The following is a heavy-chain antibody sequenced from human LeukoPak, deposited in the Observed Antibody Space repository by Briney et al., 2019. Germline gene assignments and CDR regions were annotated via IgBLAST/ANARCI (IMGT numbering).Heavy chain of an antibody. CDR1: GYTLTELS. CDR2: FDPEDGET. Sequence: GASVEVSCKVSGYTLTELSMHWVRQAPGKGLEWTGGFDPEDGETIYAQKFQGRVTMTEDTSTDTAYMELSSLRSEDTAVYYCATDSFVVVPAAPLGYGGYGGFDPWGQGTLVTVSS. J-gene: IGHJ5*02. D-gene: IGHD2-2*01. V-gene: IGHV1-24*01. CDR3: ATDSFVVVPAAPLGYGGYGGFDP.